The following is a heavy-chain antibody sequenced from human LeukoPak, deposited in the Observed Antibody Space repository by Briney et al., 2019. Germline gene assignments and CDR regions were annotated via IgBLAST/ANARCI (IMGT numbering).Heavy chain of an antibody. Sequence: AASVKVSCKASGYIFTSYGFSWVRQAPGQGLEWMGWISAYNGHTNYVQKLQGRVTLTTDTSTSTAYMELRSLRSDDTAVYYCARGSPSYAQWHFDLWGRGTLVTVSS. CDR3: ARGSPSYAQWHFDL. D-gene: IGHD2/OR15-2a*01. V-gene: IGHV1-18*01. CDR1: GYIFTSYG. CDR2: ISAYNGHT. J-gene: IGHJ2*01.